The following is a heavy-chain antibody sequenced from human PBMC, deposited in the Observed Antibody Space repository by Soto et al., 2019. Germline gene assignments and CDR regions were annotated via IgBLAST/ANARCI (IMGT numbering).Heavy chain of an antibody. J-gene: IGHJ6*02. V-gene: IGHV3-9*01. CDR2: ISWNSGSI. D-gene: IGHD4-4*01. CDR3: AKDMETLTVTTFVTYGMDV. Sequence: PGGSLRLSCAASGFTFDDYAMHWVRQAPGKGLEWVSGISWNSGSIGYADSVKGRFTISRDNAKNSLYLQMNSLRAEDTALYYCAKDMETLTVTTFVTYGMDVWGQGTTVTVSS. CDR1: GFTFDDYA.